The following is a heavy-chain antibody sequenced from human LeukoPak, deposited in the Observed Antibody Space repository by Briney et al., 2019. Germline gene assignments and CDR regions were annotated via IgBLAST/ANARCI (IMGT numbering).Heavy chain of an antibody. V-gene: IGHV1-2*02. D-gene: IGHD2-15*01. CDR1: GYAFTGYY. CDR3: AREGSVSVRYAPHLRGAFDY. CDR2: INPNSGGT. J-gene: IGHJ4*02. Sequence: ASVKVSCKASGYAFTGYYMHWVRQAPGQGLEWMGWINPNSGGTNYAQKFQGRVTMTRDTSISTAYMELSRLRSDDTAVYYCAREGSVSVRYAPHLRGAFDYWGQGTLVTVSS.